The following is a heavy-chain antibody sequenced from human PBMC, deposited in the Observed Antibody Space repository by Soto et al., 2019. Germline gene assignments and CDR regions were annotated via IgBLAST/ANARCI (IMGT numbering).Heavy chain of an antibody. J-gene: IGHJ4*02. CDR3: ARYSSGWPYYFDY. CDR1: GYSFTSYW. V-gene: IGHV5-51*01. D-gene: IGHD6-19*01. Sequence: GESLKISCKGSGYSFTSYWIAWVRQMPGKGLEWMGTIYLSDSDTRYSTSFQGRVTISADKSISTAYLQWSSLKASDTAMYYCARYSSGWPYYFDYWGQGTLVTVSS. CDR2: IYLSDSDT.